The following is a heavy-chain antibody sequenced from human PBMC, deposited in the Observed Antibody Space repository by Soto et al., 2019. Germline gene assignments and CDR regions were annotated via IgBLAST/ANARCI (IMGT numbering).Heavy chain of an antibody. V-gene: IGHV3-48*03. CDR2: ISNSGNTI. Sequence: VGSLRLSCVGSGFVFKNYEMNWVRQAPGKGLEWISYISNSGNTIYVADSMRGRFTISRDNAKNSLFLQMNSLRADDTAVYYCARDIDNRDYYYGMDVWGQGTTVTVSS. CDR3: ARDIDNRDYYYGMDV. CDR1: GFVFKNYE. D-gene: IGHD1-20*01. J-gene: IGHJ6*02.